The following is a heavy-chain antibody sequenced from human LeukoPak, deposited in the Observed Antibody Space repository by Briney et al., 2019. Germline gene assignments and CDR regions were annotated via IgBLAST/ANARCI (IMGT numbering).Heavy chain of an antibody. CDR2: VYHSGST. D-gene: IGHD3-3*01. V-gene: IGHV4-38-2*02. CDR3: ARATLYDFWSGYYFPVRFDY. CDR1: GYSISSGYY. J-gene: IGHJ4*02. Sequence: KPSETLSLTCTVSGYSISSGYYWGWIRQPPGKGLERIGSVYHSGSTYYNPSLKSRVTISVDTSKNHFSLKLSSVTAADTAVYYCARATLYDFWSGYYFPVRFDYWGQGTLVTVSS.